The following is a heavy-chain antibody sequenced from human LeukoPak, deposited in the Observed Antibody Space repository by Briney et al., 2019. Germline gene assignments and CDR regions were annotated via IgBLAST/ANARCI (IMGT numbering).Heavy chain of an antibody. D-gene: IGHD5-18*01. Sequence: ASVKVSCKASGYTFTGYAMNWVRQAPGQGLEWMGWINTNTGNPTYAQGFTGRFVFSLYTSVSTAYLQISTLKAEDTAVYYCARDWNAKGYMLVDYWGQGTLVTVSS. CDR3: ARDWNAKGYMLVDY. CDR1: GYTFTGYA. J-gene: IGHJ4*02. V-gene: IGHV7-4-1*02. CDR2: INTNTGNP.